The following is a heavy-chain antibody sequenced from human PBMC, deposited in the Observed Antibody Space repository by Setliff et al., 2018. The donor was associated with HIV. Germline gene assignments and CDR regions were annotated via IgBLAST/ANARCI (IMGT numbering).Heavy chain of an antibody. J-gene: IGHJ4*02. CDR2: INPNSGDT. V-gene: IGHV1-2*02. D-gene: IGHD1-1*01. CDR1: GYIFIGYY. Sequence: ASVNVSCKASGYIFIGYYLHWVRQAPGQGLEWMGWINPNSGDTNYAQKFQGRVTMTRDTSISTAYMELSRLRSDGTAVYYCARDPTGHYFDFWGQGTLVTVSS. CDR3: ARDPTGHYFDF.